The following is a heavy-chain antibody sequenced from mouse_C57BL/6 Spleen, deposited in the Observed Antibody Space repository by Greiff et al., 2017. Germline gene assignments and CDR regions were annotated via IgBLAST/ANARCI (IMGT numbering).Heavy chain of an antibody. Sequence: EVKLMESGAELVRPGSSVKMSCKTSGYTFTSYGINWVKQRPGQGLEWIGYIYIGNGYTEYNEKFKGKATLTSDISSSTAYMQLSSLTSEDSAIYFCAREETAQAYYAMDYWGQGTSVTVSS. V-gene: IGHV1-58*01. D-gene: IGHD3-2*02. J-gene: IGHJ4*01. CDR1: GYTFTSYG. CDR2: IYIGNGYT. CDR3: AREETAQAYYAMDY.